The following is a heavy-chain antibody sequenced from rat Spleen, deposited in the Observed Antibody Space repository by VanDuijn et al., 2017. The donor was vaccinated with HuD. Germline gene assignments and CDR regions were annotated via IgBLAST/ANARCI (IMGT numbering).Heavy chain of an antibody. D-gene: IGHD1-1*01. CDR2: ISPSGGST. CDR1: GFTFSNYD. V-gene: IGHV5-25*01. J-gene: IGHJ4*01. CDR3: ARGPLGGDVPYYVMDA. Sequence: EVQLVESGGGLVQPGRSLKLSCAASGFTFSNYDMAWVRQAPMKGLEWVASISPSGGSTYYRDSVKGRFTVSRDNAKSTLYLQMDSLRSEDTATYYCARGPLGGDVPYYVMDAWGQGASVTVSS.